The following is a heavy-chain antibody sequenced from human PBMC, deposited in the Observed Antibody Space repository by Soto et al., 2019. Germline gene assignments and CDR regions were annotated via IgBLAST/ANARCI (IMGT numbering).Heavy chain of an antibody. J-gene: IGHJ3*02. CDR2: ISSSGSTI. CDR1: GFTFSDYY. V-gene: IGHV3-11*01. D-gene: IGHD2-21*01. CDR3: ARDRLTRAYCGGDCYRADAFDI. Sequence: QVQLVESGGGLVKPGGSLRLSCAASGFTFSDYYMSWIRQAPGKGLEWVSYISSSGSTIYYADSVKGRFTISRDNAKNSLDLQINSLRAEDTAVYYCARDRLTRAYCGGDCYRADAFDIWGQGTMVTVSS.